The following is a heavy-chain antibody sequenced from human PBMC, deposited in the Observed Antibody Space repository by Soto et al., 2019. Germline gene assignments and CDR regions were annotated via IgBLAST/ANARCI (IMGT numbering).Heavy chain of an antibody. CDR2: VNPDGTIT. Sequence: LILSCAASGYTFSHYWMHWVRQAPGKGLVWGSRVNPDGTITTYADSVKGRFTISRDNAKNTLYLQMNSLGVEDTARYYCSHDNLGDKDFWAQGS. V-gene: IGHV3-74*01. D-gene: IGHD3-16*01. CDR1: GYTFSHYW. J-gene: IGHJ4*02. CDR3: SHDNLGDKDF.